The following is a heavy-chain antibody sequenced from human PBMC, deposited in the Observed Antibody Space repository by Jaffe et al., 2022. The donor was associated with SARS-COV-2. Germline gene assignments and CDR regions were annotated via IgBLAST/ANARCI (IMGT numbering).Heavy chain of an antibody. CDR1: GFTFSNAW. V-gene: IGHV3-15*01. Sequence: EVQLVESGGGLVKPGGSLRLSCAASGFTFSNAWMSWVRQAPGKGLEWVGRIKSKTDGGTTDYAAPVKGRFTISRDDSKNTLYLQMNSLKTEDTAVYYCTTVGRFLRLGEFHITDYWGQGTLVTVSS. J-gene: IGHJ4*02. CDR2: IKSKTDGGTT. CDR3: TTVGRFLRLGEFHITDY. D-gene: IGHD3-16*01.